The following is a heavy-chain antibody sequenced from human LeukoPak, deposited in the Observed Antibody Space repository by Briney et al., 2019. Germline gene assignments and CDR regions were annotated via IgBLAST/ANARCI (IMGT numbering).Heavy chain of an antibody. J-gene: IGHJ5*02. CDR3: AREEDLSGFYDWFDP. CDR1: GDSVSSNSAG. D-gene: IGHD3-9*01. Sequence: SQTLSLTCAISGDSVSSNSAGWNWIRQSPSRGLEWLGRTYYRSKWYNDYAVSVKSRITINPDTSKNQFSLQLNSVTPEDTAVYFCAREEDLSGFYDWFDPWGQGTLVTVSS. CDR2: TYYRSKWYN. V-gene: IGHV6-1*01.